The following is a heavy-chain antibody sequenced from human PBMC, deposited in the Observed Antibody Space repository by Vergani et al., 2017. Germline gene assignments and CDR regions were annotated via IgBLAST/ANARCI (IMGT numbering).Heavy chain of an antibody. CDR1: GGSISSYY. CDR2: IYYSGST. J-gene: IGHJ3*02. Sequence: QVQLQESGPGLVKPSETLSLTCTVSGGSISSYYWSWIRQPPGKGLEWIGYIYYSGSTNYNPSLKSRVTISVDTSKNQFSLKLSSVTAADTAVYYCARVLIPSEPLYYEFSSHAFDIWGQGTMVTVSS. D-gene: IGHD3-3*01. CDR3: ARVLIPSEPLYYEFSSHAFDI. V-gene: IGHV4-59*01.